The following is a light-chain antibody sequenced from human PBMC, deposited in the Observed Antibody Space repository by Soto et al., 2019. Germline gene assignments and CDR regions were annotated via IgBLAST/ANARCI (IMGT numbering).Light chain of an antibody. V-gene: IGKV1-12*01. CDR3: QQGLNFPLT. CDR2: AAS. Sequence: IQMTQSPSSVSASVGDRVTITCRASQDVKSWLAWYQQKPGKAPKLLINAASTLHTGVPSRFSGSGAGTEFNFTISAVQPEDFATYDCQQGLNFPLTFGGGTRVEIK. CDR1: QDVKSW. J-gene: IGKJ4*01.